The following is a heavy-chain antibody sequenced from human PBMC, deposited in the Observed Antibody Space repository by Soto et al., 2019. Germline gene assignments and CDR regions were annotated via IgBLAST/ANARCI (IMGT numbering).Heavy chain of an antibody. CDR1: GFTFTRYW. Sequence: HPGGSLRLSCEASGFTFTRYWMHWVRQAPEKGLVWVSRINTDGTTTSYADSVKGRFTISRDNAQNTLHLQMDSLRAEDTAVYYCARVLEAYSDGYYYNYYAMDVWGQGTTVTVSS. D-gene: IGHD2-21*01. V-gene: IGHV3-74*01. J-gene: IGHJ6*02. CDR3: ARVLEAYSDGYYYNYYAMDV. CDR2: INTDGTTT.